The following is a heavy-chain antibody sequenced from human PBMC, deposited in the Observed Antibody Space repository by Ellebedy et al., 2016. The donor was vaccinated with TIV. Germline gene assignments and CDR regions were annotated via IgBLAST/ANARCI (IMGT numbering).Heavy chain of an antibody. CDR2: IWYDGSNK. CDR3: ARDHWLSNVDIVATKYYYYYGMDV. D-gene: IGHD5-12*01. J-gene: IGHJ6*02. Sequence: GESLKISCAASGFTFSSYGMHWVRQAPGKGLEWVAVIWYDGSNKYYADSVKGRFTISRDNSKNTLYLQMNSLRAEDTAVYYCARDHWLSNVDIVATKYYYYYGMDVWGQGTTVTVSS. V-gene: IGHV3-33*01. CDR1: GFTFSSYG.